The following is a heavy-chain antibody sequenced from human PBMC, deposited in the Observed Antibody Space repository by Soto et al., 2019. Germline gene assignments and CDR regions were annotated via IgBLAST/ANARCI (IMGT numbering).Heavy chain of an antibody. J-gene: IGHJ6*02. Sequence: PSETLSLACAAYGGSFSGYYWSWIRQPPGKGLEWIGEINHSGSTNYNPSLKSRVTISVDTSKNQFSLKLSSVTAADTAVYYCARGKRSSVVRLGYYYSGMDVRGQGTTVTVSS. CDR2: INHSGST. V-gene: IGHV4-34*01. CDR1: GGSFSGYY. CDR3: ARGKRSSVVRLGYYYSGMDV. D-gene: IGHD6-13*01.